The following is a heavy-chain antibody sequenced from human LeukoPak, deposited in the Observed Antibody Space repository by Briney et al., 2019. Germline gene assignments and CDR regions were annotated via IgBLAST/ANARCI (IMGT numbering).Heavy chain of an antibody. J-gene: IGHJ3*02. CDR3: ARGGEAVAGETRRSRAFDI. Sequence: ASMKVSCKASGYTFTSYGISWVRQAPGQGLEWMGCISAYNGNTNYAQKLQGRVTMTTDTSTSTAYMELRSLRSDDTAVYYCARGGEAVAGETRRSRAFDIWGQGTMVTVSS. CDR1: GYTFTSYG. V-gene: IGHV1-18*01. CDR2: ISAYNGNT. D-gene: IGHD6-19*01.